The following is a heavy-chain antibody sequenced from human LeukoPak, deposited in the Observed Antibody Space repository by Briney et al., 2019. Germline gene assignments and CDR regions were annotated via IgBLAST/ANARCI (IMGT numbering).Heavy chain of an antibody. V-gene: IGHV3-23*01. CDR2: ISGSGGST. CDR1: GFTFSNYA. J-gene: IGHJ4*02. CDR3: AKEGISAAASY. Sequence: GGSLRLSCAASGFTFSNYAMSWVRQAPGKGLEWVSAISGSGGSTYYAYSVKGRFTISRGNSKNTLYLQMNSLRGEDTAIYYCAKEGISAAASYWGQGTLVTVSS. D-gene: IGHD6-13*01.